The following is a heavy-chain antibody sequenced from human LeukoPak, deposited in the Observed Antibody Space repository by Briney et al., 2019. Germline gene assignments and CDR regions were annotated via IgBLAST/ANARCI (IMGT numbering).Heavy chain of an antibody. CDR3: AGGGFYYYDSSGSYGFDP. J-gene: IGHJ5*02. CDR2: IKQDGSEK. D-gene: IGHD3-22*01. V-gene: IGHV3-7*01. CDR1: GFTFSSYW. Sequence: GGSLRLSCAASGFTFSSYWMSWVRQAPGKGLEWVANIKQDGSEKYYVDSVKGRFTISRDNAKNSLYLQMNSLRAEDTAVYYCAGGGFYYYDSSGSYGFDPWGQGTLVTVSS.